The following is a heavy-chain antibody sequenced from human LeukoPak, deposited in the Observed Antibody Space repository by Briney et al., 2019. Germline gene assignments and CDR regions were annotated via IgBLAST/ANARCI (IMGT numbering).Heavy chain of an antibody. D-gene: IGHD2-15*01. V-gene: IGHV1-18*01. CDR1: GYTFTSYG. J-gene: IGHJ1*01. CDR3: ARYCSGGSCETLAEYFQH. CDR2: ISAYNGNT. Sequence: ASVKVSCKASGYTFTSYGISWVRQAPGQGLEWMGLISAYNGNTNYAQKLQGRVTMTTDTSTSTAYMELRSLRSDDTAVYYCARYCSGGSCETLAEYFQHWGQGTLVTVSS.